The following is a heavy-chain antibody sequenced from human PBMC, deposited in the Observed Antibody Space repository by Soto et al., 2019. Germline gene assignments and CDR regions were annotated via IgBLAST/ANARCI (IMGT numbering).Heavy chain of an antibody. D-gene: IGHD3-10*01. CDR3: ARDYVLGSILDY. Sequence: PGGSLRLSCAVSGFTFSSYAMHWVRQAPGKGLEWVAVISYDGSNKYYADSVKGRFTISRDNSKNTLYLQMNSLRAEDTAVYYCARDYVLGSILDYWGQGTLVTVSS. V-gene: IGHV3-30-3*01. CDR1: GFTFSSYA. CDR2: ISYDGSNK. J-gene: IGHJ4*02.